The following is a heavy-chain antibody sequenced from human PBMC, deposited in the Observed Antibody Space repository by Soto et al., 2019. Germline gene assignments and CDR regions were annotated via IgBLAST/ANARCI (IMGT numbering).Heavy chain of an antibody. V-gene: IGHV4-34*01. CDR2: INQSGTT. J-gene: IGHJ4*02. D-gene: IGHD1-26*01. Sequence: RQSPGKGLEWLAEINQSGTTHYNPSLKSRVTISVDTSKNQFSLKLRSVTAADTAIYYCARIPLPYYILPRPPYSSGYRGPGPLLTVSS. CDR3: ARIPLPYYILPRPPYSSGY.